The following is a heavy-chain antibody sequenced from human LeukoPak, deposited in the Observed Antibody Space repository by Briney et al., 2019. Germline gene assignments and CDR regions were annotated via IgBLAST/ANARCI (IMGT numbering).Heavy chain of an antibody. D-gene: IGHD3-3*01. CDR1: GFTFSNAW. V-gene: IGHV3-15*01. Sequence: PGGSLRPSCASCGFTFSNAWMSWVRQAPGKGLGWGGRIKSKTDGGTTDYAAPVKGRFTISRDDSKNTLYLQMNSLKTEDTAVYYCTTLPISIFGVVITYFDYWGQGTLVTVSS. CDR2: IKSKTDGGTT. J-gene: IGHJ4*02. CDR3: TTLPISIFGVVITYFDY.